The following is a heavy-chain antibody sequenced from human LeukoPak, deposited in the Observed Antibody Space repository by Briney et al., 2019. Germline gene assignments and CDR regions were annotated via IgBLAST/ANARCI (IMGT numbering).Heavy chain of an antibody. D-gene: IGHD1-1*01. J-gene: IGHJ6*03. V-gene: IGHV3-20*04. CDR3: ARGTGPGYFYMDV. CDR1: GFTLKNYG. CDR2: INWNGESI. Sequence: GGSLRLSCAASGFTLKNYGMTWVRQAPGKGLEWVSGINWNGESISYGDSVKGRFTISRDNGKNSLYLQMNSLRAEDTALYYCARGTGPGYFYMDVWGKGTTVTVSS.